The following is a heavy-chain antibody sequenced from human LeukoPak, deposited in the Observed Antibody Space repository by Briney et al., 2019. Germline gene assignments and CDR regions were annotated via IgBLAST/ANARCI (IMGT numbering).Heavy chain of an antibody. CDR3: ARDLAIPGDYYYYMDV. D-gene: IGHD2-21*01. Sequence: PSETLSLTCTVSGGSISSYYWSWIRQPAGKGLEWIGRIYTSGSTNYNPSLKSRVTMSVDTSKNQFSLKLSSVTAADTAAYYCARDLAIPGDYYYYMDVWGKGTTVTVSS. J-gene: IGHJ6*03. V-gene: IGHV4-4*07. CDR1: GGSISSYY. CDR2: IYTSGST.